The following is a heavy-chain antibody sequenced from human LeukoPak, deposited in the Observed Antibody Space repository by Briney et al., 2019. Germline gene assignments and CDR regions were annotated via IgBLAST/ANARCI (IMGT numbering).Heavy chain of an antibody. CDR1: GFTFSSYW. CDR2: INTDGSIT. Sequence: GGSLRLSCAASGFTFSSYWMHWVRQAPGKGLVWVSRINTDGSITNYADSVKGRFTISRDNAKNTLYLQMNSLRAEDTAVYYCASLTIFGVGGGQGTLVTVSS. CDR3: ASLTIFGVG. D-gene: IGHD3-3*01. V-gene: IGHV3-74*01. J-gene: IGHJ4*02.